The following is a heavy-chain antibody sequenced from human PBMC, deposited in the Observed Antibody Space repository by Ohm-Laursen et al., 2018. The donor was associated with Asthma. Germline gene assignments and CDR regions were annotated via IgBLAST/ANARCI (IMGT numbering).Heavy chain of an antibody. V-gene: IGHV3-7*05. CDR2: IYPDGGEK. Sequence: GSLRLSCAASGLPFSNFWMSWVRQAPGKGLEWVANIYPDGGEKYYVDSVDGRFTTSRDNAKNSVYLQMNSLRAEDTALYYCARIGPEWELPGREYSLHHWGQGTQVTVSS. J-gene: IGHJ1*01. CDR1: GLPFSNFW. D-gene: IGHD1-26*01. CDR3: ARIGPEWELPGREYSLHH.